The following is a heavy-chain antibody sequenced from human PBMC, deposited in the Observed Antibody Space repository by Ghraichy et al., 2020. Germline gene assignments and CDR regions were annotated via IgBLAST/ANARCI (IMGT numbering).Heavy chain of an antibody. CDR1: GGSISSSNW. D-gene: IGHD3-3*01. Sequence: SETLSLTCAVSGGSISSSNWWSWVRQPPGKGLEWIGEIYHSGSTNYNPSLKSRVTISVDKSKNQFSLKLSSVTAADTAVYYCASLGNYDFWSPYYYYGMDVWGQGTTVTVSS. CDR2: IYHSGST. V-gene: IGHV4-4*02. J-gene: IGHJ6*02. CDR3: ASLGNYDFWSPYYYYGMDV.